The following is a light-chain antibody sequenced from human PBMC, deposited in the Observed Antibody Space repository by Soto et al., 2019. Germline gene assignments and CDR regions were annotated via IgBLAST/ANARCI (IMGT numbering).Light chain of an antibody. Sequence: ETVMTQSPATLSVSPGERATLSCRASQSVSSNLAWYQQKPGQAPRLLIYGASTRATGIPARFSGSGSGTEFTLTITGLQSEDSAIYYCHQYHGWPWTFGQGTKVDIK. J-gene: IGKJ1*01. CDR2: GAS. CDR3: HQYHGWPWT. V-gene: IGKV3-15*01. CDR1: QSVSSN.